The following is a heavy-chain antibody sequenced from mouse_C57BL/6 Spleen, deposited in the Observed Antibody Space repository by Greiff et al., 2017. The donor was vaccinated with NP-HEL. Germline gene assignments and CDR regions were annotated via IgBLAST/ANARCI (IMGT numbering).Heavy chain of an antibody. CDR3: ARGNYGYGWFAY. J-gene: IGHJ3*01. CDR2: IYPGSGNT. Sequence: VMLVESGPELVKPGASVKISCKASGYSFTSYYIHWVKQRPGQGLEWIGWIYPGSGNTKYNEKFKGKATLTADTSSSTAYMQLSSLTSEDSAVYYCARGNYGYGWFAYWGQGTLVTVSA. CDR1: GYSFTSYY. D-gene: IGHD2-2*01. V-gene: IGHV1-66*01.